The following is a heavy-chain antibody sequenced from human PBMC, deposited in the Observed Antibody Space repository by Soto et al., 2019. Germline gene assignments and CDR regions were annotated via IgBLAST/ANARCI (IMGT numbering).Heavy chain of an antibody. CDR1: GCTFSNYA. J-gene: IGHJ3*02. V-gene: IGHV1-69*13. CDR3: ARKAESYGFDI. CDR2: FIPIFDAA. D-gene: IGHD3-10*01. Sequence: SVKVSCKASGCTFSNYAINCVRQAPGQGLEWMGGFIPIFDAANYAQNFRGRVTITADESTSTAYMELSGLRSEDTAMYYCARKAESYGFDIWGQGTLVTVSS.